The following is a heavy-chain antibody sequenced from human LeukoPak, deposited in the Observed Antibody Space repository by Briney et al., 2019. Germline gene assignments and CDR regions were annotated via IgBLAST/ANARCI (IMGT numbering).Heavy chain of an antibody. V-gene: IGHV1-46*01. CDR3: VRTPPNWGFDY. Sequence: ASVKVSCKASGYTFTSYHMHWVRQAPGQGLEWMGLINLSGGSTTYAQRFQGRVTLTRDTSTSTVYMELSSLRSEDTAIYYCVRTPPNWGFDYWAREPWSPSPQ. CDR1: GYTFTSYH. J-gene: IGHJ4*02. D-gene: IGHD7-27*01. CDR2: INLSGGST.